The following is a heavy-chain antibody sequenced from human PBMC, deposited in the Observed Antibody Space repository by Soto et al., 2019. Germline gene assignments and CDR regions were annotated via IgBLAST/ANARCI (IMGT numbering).Heavy chain of an antibody. CDR1: GASISSGSYY. Sequence: QVQLQELGPGLVKPSQTLSLTCTVSGASISSGSYYWSWIRQLPGKGLEWIGYISNSGSTYYNPSLKSRVTISVDTSKNQFSLRVSSVTAADTAVYYCARAVYSNHVYWGQGTLVTVSS. V-gene: IGHV4-31*03. CDR3: ARAVYSNHVY. CDR2: ISNSGST. D-gene: IGHD4-4*01. J-gene: IGHJ4*02.